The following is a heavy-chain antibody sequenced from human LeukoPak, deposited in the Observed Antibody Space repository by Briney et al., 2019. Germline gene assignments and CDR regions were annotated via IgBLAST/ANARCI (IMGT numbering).Heavy chain of an antibody. J-gene: IGHJ1*01. Sequence: SETLSLTCAVYGGSFSGYYWSWIRQPPGKGLEWIGEINHSGSTNYNPSLKSRVTISVDTSKNQFSLKLSSVTAADTAVYYCARRRRHPMARGAEYFQHWGQGTLVTVSS. CDR2: INHSGST. CDR1: GGSFSGYY. D-gene: IGHD3-10*01. CDR3: ARRRRHPMARGAEYFQH. V-gene: IGHV4-34*01.